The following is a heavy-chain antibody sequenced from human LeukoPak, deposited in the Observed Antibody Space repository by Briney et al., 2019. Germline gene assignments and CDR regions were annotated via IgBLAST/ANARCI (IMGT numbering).Heavy chain of an antibody. D-gene: IGHD4-17*01. CDR2: ISWNSGSI. CDR1: GFTFDDYA. J-gene: IGHJ4*02. Sequence: GGSLRLSCAASGFTFDDYAMPWVRQAPGKGLEWVSGISWNSGSIGYADSVKGRFTISRDNAKNSLYLQMNSLRAEDTALYYCAKYAGYGASPYYFDYWGQGTLVAVSS. V-gene: IGHV3-9*01. CDR3: AKYAGYGASPYYFDY.